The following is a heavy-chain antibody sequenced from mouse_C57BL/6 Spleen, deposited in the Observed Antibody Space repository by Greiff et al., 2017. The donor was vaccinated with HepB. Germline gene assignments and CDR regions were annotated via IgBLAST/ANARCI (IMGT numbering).Heavy chain of an antibody. J-gene: IGHJ4*01. CDR2: ISDGGSYT. Sequence: DVHLVESGGGLVKPGGSLKLSCAASGFTFSSYAMSWVRQTPEKRLEWVATISDGGSYTYYPDNVKGRFTISRDNAKNNLYLQMSHLKSEDTAMYYCARDRGYDYDGGYAMDYWGQGTSVTVSS. CDR1: GFTFSSYA. V-gene: IGHV5-4*01. D-gene: IGHD2-4*01. CDR3: ARDRGYDYDGGYAMDY.